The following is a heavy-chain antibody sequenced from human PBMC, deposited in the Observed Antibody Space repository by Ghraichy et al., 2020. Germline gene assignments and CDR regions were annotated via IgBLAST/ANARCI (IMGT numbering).Heavy chain of an antibody. J-gene: IGHJ4*02. CDR2: ISSSSSYI. CDR3: ARDSSGYYGTVGY. V-gene: IGHV3-21*01. CDR1: GFTFSSYS. Sequence: GGSLRLSCAASGFTFSSYSMNWVRQAPGKGLEWVSSISSSSSYIYYADSVKGRFTISRDNAKNSLYLQMNSLRAEDTAVYYCARDSSGYYGTVGYWGQGTLVTVSS. D-gene: IGHD3-22*01.